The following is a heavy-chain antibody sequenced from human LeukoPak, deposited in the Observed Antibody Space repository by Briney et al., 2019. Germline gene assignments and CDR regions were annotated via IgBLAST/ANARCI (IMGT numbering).Heavy chain of an antibody. D-gene: IGHD6-13*01. CDR3: ATDLIAAAVFDY. V-gene: IGHV3-48*02. Sequence: GGSLRLSCAASRFTFSSYSMNWVRQAPGKGLEWVSYITSSSSIIYYADSVKGRFTISRDNAKNSLYLQMNSLRDEDTAVYYCATDLIAAAVFDYWGQGTLVTVSS. CDR1: RFTFSSYS. J-gene: IGHJ4*02. CDR2: ITSSSSII.